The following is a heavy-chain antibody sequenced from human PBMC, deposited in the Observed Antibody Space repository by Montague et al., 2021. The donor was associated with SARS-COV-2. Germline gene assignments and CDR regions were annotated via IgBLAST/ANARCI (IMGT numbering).Heavy chain of an antibody. Sequence: CAISGDSVSSNSAAWNWIRQSPSGGLEWLGRTYYRSKWYTDYAPSVKTRITITPDTSNNQFSLHLYSVTPGDTAVYYCAREGTVPGLRGIYFDDWGQGTLVTVSS. CDR1: GDSVSSNSAA. V-gene: IGHV6-1*01. CDR3: AREGTVPGLRGIYFDD. CDR2: TYYRSKWYT. D-gene: IGHD1-1*01. J-gene: IGHJ4*02.